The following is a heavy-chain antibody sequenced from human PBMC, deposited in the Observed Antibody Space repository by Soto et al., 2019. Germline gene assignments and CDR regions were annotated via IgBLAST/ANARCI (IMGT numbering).Heavy chain of an antibody. D-gene: IGHD5-18*01. CDR2: ISYDGSDK. J-gene: IGHJ4*02. V-gene: IGHV3-30*18. Sequence: QVHLVESGGGVVQPGRSLRLSCAASGFTFSTYGIHCVRQAPGEGLEWVAIISYDGSDKWYVDSVKSRFNGSRDNSKNSLYLQLTSLRPEDTPRYYFGKDMNSARDGYHYGADFWGQGTLVTVSS. CDR1: GFTFSTYG. CDR3: GKDMNSARDGYHYGADF.